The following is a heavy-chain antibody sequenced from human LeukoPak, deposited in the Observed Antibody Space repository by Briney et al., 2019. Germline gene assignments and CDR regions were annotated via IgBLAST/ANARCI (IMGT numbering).Heavy chain of an antibody. CDR2: ISYDGSNK. CDR1: GFTFSSYG. CDR3: AKDEAGYNYQVDY. J-gene: IGHJ4*02. D-gene: IGHD5-24*01. Sequence: GGSLRLSCAASGFTFSSYGMHWVRQAPGKGLEWVAVISYDGSNKYYADSVKGRFTISRDNSKNTLYLQMNSLRAEDTAVYYCAKDEAGYNYQVDYWGQGTLVTVSS. V-gene: IGHV3-30*18.